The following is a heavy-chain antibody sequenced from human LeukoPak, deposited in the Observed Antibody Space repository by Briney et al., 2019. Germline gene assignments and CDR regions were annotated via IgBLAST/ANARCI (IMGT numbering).Heavy chain of an antibody. CDR1: GGSISTGGYY. J-gene: IGHJ4*02. V-gene: IGHV4-31*03. Sequence: SDTLSLTCTVSGGSISTGGYYWTWIRQHPGKGLEWIGYIYNSGTTYYNPSLESRVTISGDTSKNQFSLKLNSVTAADTAVYYCARTAGWSYGFDYWGQGTLVTVSS. CDR3: ARTAGWSYGFDY. D-gene: IGHD5-18*01. CDR2: IYNSGTT.